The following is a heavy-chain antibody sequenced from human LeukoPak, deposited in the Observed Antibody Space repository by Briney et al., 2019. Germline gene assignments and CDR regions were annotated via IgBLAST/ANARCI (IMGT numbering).Heavy chain of an antibody. D-gene: IGHD3-22*01. J-gene: IGHJ5*02. CDR3: AKGPYYYDTSGYSRRWFDP. Sequence: HSGGSLRLSCAASGFTFSSYAMSWVRQAPGKGLEWVSGISGSGGRTYYADSVKGRFTISRDNSKNTLNLQMNSLRAEDTAVYYCAKGPYYYDTSGYSRRWFDPWGQGTLVTVSS. CDR2: ISGSGGRT. CDR1: GFTFSSYA. V-gene: IGHV3-23*01.